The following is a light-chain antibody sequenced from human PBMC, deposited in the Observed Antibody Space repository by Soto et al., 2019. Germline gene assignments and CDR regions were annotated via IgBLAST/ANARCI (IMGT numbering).Light chain of an antibody. CDR1: QSVSTSS. V-gene: IGKV3-20*01. Sequence: EIVLTQSPGTLSLSPGARATLSCRASQSVSTSSLAWYQQKGGQAPRLLIHGASSRATGIPDRFSGSGSGTDFTLTISSLQPEDFATYYCLHDYNYPYTFGQGTKVDIK. CDR3: LHDYNYPYT. CDR2: GAS. J-gene: IGKJ2*01.